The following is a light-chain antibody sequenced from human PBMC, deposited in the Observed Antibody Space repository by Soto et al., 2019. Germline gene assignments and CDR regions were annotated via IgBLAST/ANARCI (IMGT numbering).Light chain of an antibody. Sequence: QSALTQPASVSGSPGQSITISCTGTSSDVATYNLVSWYQQRPGTAPQLIIYEVTKRPSGVSTRFSGSQSGNTASLTISVLQADDEADYYCCSRVFGGGTQLTVL. CDR1: SSDVATYNL. CDR3: CSRV. V-gene: IGLV2-23*02. CDR2: EVT. J-gene: IGLJ7*01.